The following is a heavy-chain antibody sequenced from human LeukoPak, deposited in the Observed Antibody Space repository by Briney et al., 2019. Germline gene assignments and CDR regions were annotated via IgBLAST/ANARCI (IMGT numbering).Heavy chain of an antibody. CDR2: FDPEDGET. J-gene: IGHJ4*02. Sequence: ASVTVSCTVSGYTLTELSMHWVRQAPGKGLEWMGGFDPEDGETIYAQKFQGRVTMTEDTSTDTAYMELSSLRSEDTAVYYCATVAVDSSGYYYGRTFDYWGQGTLVTVSS. D-gene: IGHD3-22*01. CDR1: GYTLTELS. V-gene: IGHV1-24*01. CDR3: ATVAVDSSGYYYGRTFDY.